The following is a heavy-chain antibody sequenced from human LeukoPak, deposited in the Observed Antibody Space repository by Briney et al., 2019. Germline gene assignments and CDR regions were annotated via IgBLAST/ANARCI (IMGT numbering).Heavy chain of an antibody. D-gene: IGHD1-1*01. CDR3: AGQSDNWNDPLDY. CDR2: IYPGDSDT. Sequence: KPGESLKISCKGSGYSFTSYWIGWVRQMPGKGLEWMGIIYPGDSDTRYSPSFQGQVTISADKSISTAYLQWSRLKASDTAMYYCAGQSDNWNDPLDYWGQGTLVTVSS. V-gene: IGHV5-51*01. CDR1: GYSFTSYW. J-gene: IGHJ4*02.